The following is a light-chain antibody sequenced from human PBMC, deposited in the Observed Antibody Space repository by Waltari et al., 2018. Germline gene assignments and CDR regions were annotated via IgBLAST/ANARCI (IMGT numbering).Light chain of an antibody. CDR3: QQYETYPLT. CDR1: QRISNF. CDR2: YAS. J-gene: IGKJ4*01. V-gene: IGKV1-5*01. Sequence: DIQMTQSPSSLSASVGDRVTITCRASQRISNFLNWYQQKPGKAPKLLIFYASTLQTGVPSRFSGSGSGTDFTLTITSLQPDDFATYYCQQYETYPLTFGGGTRVEIK.